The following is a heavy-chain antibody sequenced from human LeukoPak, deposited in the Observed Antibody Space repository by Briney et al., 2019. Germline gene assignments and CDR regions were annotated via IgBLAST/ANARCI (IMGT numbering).Heavy chain of an antibody. D-gene: IGHD3-10*01. J-gene: IGHJ4*02. CDR3: AKSYYGG. V-gene: IGHV3-7*01. Sequence: PGGSLRPSCAASGFTFSIYWMSWVRQAPGKGLEWVANIKPDGSEEYYVDSVKGRFTISRDNVKNSLYLQMNSLRAEDTAVYYCAKSYYGGWGQGTLVTVSS. CDR2: IKPDGSEE. CDR1: GFTFSIYW.